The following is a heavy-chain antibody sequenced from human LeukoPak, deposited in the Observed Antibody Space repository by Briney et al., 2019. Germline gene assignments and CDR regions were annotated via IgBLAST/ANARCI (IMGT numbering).Heavy chain of an antibody. CDR2: IHYSGST. V-gene: IGHV4-39*02. J-gene: IGHJ4*02. CDR1: GGSISSSSYY. D-gene: IGHD6-19*01. Sequence: SETLSLTCTVSGGSISSSSYYWGWIRQPPGKGLEWIGSIHYSGSTYYNPSLKSRVTISVDTSKNQFSLQLNSVTPEDTAVYYCAREAAGYYFDYWGQGTLVTVSS. CDR3: AREAAGYYFDY.